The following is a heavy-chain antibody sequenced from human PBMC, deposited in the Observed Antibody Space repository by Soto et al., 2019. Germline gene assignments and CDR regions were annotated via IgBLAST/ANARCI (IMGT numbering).Heavy chain of an antibody. J-gene: IGHJ6*02. CDR2: ISGSGGSR. D-gene: IGHD1-26*01. Sequence: GGSLRLSCAASGYIFDSYAMSWVRQAPGKGLEWVSTISGSGGSRYYADSVKGRFTISRDNSKSTLYLQMNSLRDEDTAVYYCANCERGRYYKQGLDVCGQGTTVTVSS. CDR3: ANCERGRYYKQGLDV. CDR1: GYIFDSYA. V-gene: IGHV3-23*01.